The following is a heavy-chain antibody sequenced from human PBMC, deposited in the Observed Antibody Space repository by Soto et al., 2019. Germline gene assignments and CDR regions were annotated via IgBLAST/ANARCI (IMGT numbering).Heavy chain of an antibody. V-gene: IGHV3-23*01. Sequence: GESLKISCAASGFTFSSYAMSWVRQAPGKGLEWVSAISGSGGSTYYADSVKGRFTISRDNSKNTLYLQMNSLRAEDTAVYYCAKDLSSGGDTAMVTAFDYWGQGTLVTVSS. CDR2: ISGSGGST. J-gene: IGHJ4*02. CDR3: AKDLSSGGDTAMVTAFDY. D-gene: IGHD5-18*01. CDR1: GFTFSSYA.